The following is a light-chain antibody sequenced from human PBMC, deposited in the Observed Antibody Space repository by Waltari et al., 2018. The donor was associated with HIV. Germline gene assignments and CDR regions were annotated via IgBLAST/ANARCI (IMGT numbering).Light chain of an antibody. CDR3: VAWDDSLNGPV. CDR1: GPNIGSNN. Sequence: QSVLTQSPSASGTPGQRVTISCSGRGPNIGSNNVHWYQQLPGTAPKLLIYRNNRRPSGVPDRFSVSKSGASASLAISGLQSEDEADYYCVAWDDSLNGPVFGGGTRLTVL. J-gene: IGLJ2*01. CDR2: RNN. V-gene: IGLV1-44*01.